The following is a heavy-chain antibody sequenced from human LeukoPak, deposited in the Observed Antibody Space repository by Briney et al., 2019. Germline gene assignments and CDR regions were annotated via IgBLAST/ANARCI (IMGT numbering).Heavy chain of an antibody. CDR2: IWYDGSNK. CDR3: AKDINYYGSGSNLDY. CDR1: GFTFSNYG. V-gene: IGHV3-33*03. Sequence: GGSLRLSCAASGFTFSNYGMHWVRQAPGKGLEWVAVIWYDGSNKYYADSVKGRFTISRDNSKNSLYLQMNSLRTEDTALYYCAKDINYYGSGSNLDYWGQGTLVTVSS. J-gene: IGHJ4*02. D-gene: IGHD3-10*01.